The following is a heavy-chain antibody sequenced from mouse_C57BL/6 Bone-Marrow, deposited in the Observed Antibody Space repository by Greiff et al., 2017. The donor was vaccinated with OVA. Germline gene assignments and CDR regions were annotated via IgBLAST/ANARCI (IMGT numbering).Heavy chain of an antibody. CDR1: GYTFTDYY. CDR3: ARRLHFDY. CDR2: INPYNGGT. D-gene: IGHD2-4*01. V-gene: IGHV1-19*01. J-gene: IGHJ2*01. Sequence: VQLKESGPVLVKPGASVKMSCKASGYTFTDYYMNWVKQSHGKSLEWIGVINPYNGGTSYNQKFKGKATLTVDKSSSTAYMELNSLTSEDSAVYYFARRLHFDYWGQGTTLTVSS.